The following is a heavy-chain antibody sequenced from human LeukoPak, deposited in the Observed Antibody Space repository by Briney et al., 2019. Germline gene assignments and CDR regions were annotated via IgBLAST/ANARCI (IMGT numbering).Heavy chain of an antibody. CDR3: ARDRDIWFGELSDAFDI. Sequence: ASVKVSCKASGYTFTSYDINWVRQATGQGLEWMGWMNPNSGNTGYAQKFQGRVTMTRNTSISTAYMELSSLRSEDTAVYYCARDRDIWFGELSDAFDIWGQGTMVTVSS. D-gene: IGHD3-10*01. V-gene: IGHV1-8*01. CDR2: MNPNSGNT. J-gene: IGHJ3*02. CDR1: GYTFTSYD.